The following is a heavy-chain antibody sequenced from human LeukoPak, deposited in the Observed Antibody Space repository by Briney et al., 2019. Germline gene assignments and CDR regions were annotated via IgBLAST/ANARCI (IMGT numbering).Heavy chain of an antibody. D-gene: IGHD3-3*01. CDR3: ARESGHDRHYDFWSGPIDY. CDR1: GFTFSSYS. Sequence: GGSLRLSCAASGFTFSSYSMNWVRQAPGKGLEWVSSISSSSSYIYYADSVKGRFTISRDNAKNSLYLQMNSLRAEDTAVYYCARESGHDRHYDFWSGPIDYWGQGTLVTVSS. CDR2: ISSSSSYI. V-gene: IGHV3-21*01. J-gene: IGHJ4*02.